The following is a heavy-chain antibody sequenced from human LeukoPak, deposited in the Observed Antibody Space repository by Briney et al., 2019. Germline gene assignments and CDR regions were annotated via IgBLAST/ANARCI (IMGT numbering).Heavy chain of an antibody. CDR2: IYYRGST. V-gene: IGHV4-59*01. CDR1: GGSIISYY. Sequence: PSETLSLTCTVSGGSIISYYWTWIRQPPGKGLECIGYIYYRGSTKYNPSLRSRVTISVDTSSNQFSLKLGSVTAADTAVYYCARVGMTDALPDYSDFWGQGTLVTVSS. D-gene: IGHD3-10*01. J-gene: IGHJ4*02. CDR3: ARVGMTDALPDYSDF.